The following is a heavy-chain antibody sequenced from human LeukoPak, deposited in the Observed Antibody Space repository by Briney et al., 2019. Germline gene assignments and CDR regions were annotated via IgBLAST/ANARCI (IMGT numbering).Heavy chain of an antibody. J-gene: IGHJ4*02. CDR2: IYYSGST. V-gene: IGHV4-31*03. CDR1: GGSISSGGYY. Sequence: PSQTLSLTCTVSGGSISSGGYYWSWIRQPPGKGLEWIGYIYYSGSTYYNPSLKSRVTISVDTSKNQFSLKLSSVTAADTAVYYCARTDYGGNSGVDYWGQGTLVTVSS. D-gene: IGHD4-23*01. CDR3: ARTDYGGNSGVDY.